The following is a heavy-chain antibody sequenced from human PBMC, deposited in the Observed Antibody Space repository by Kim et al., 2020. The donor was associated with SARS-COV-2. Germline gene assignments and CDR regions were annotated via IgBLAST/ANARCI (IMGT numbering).Heavy chain of an antibody. CDR1: GFTFSSYS. CDR2: ISSSSSYT. J-gene: IGHJ4*02. V-gene: IGHV3-21*01. CDR3: ASSLGKTGTSYYHY. D-gene: IGHD2-2*01. Sequence: GGSLRLSCAASGFTFSSYSMNWVRQAPGKGLEWVSSISSSSSYTYYADSVKGRFTISRDNAKNSLYLQMNSLRAEDTAVYYCASSLGKTGTSYYHYWGQGTLVTVSS.